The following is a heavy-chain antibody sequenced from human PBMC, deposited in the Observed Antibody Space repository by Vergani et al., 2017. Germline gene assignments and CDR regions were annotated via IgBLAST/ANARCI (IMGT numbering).Heavy chain of an antibody. Sequence: EVQLLESGGNLIQPGGSLRLSCGASGFTFSSYAMTWVRLAPGKGLQWVSGISGSGGNTFYTDSVKGRFTISRDNSKDTLYLQMNSLRVEDTAIYYCAKSRDPNCKGGNCYSYYYGLDLWGQGTTVTVSS. CDR3: AKSRDPNCKGGNCYSYYYGLDL. CDR2: ISGSGGNT. D-gene: IGHD2-21*01. V-gene: IGHV3-23*01. J-gene: IGHJ6*02. CDR1: GFTFSSYA.